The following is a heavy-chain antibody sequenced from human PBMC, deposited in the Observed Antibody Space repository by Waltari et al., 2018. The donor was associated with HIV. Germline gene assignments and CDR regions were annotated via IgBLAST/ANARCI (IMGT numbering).Heavy chain of an antibody. D-gene: IGHD2-15*01. CDR3: VKEGGYCSGGRCYYYGMDV. J-gene: IGHJ6*02. CDR2: ISNNGHST. Sequence: ISNNGHSTYYADSVKGRFTISRDNSKNTLNLQMSSLRAEDTAVYYCVKEGGYCSGGRCYYYGMDVWGQGTTVTVSS. V-gene: IGHV3-64D*06.